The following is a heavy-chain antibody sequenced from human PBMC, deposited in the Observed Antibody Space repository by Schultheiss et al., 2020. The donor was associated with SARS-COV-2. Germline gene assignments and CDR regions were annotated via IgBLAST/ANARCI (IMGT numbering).Heavy chain of an antibody. D-gene: IGHD4-17*01. CDR3: ARDAPGDDPIDS. V-gene: IGHV3-30*03. Sequence: GGSLRLSCVGSGFTFSSYGMHWVRQAPGKGLEWVAVISYDGSNKYYADSVKGRFTISRDNSKNTLYLQMNSLRAEDTAVYYCARDAPGDDPIDSWGQGTLVTVSS. CDR1: GFTFSSYG. J-gene: IGHJ4*02. CDR2: ISYDGSNK.